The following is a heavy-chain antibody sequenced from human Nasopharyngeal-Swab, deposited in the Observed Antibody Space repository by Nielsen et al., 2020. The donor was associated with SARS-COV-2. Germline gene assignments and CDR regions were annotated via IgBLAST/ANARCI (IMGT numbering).Heavy chain of an antibody. D-gene: IGHD6-19*01. J-gene: IGHJ4*02. CDR1: GFTFSSYA. CDR2: ISYDGSNK. V-gene: IGHV3-30-3*01. CDR3: ARDEGGGWRP. Sequence: GESPKISCAASGFTFSSYAMHWVRQAPGKGLEWVAVISYDGSNKYYADSVKGRFTISRDNSKNTLYLQMNSLRAEDTAVYYCARDEGGGWRPWGQGTLVTVSS.